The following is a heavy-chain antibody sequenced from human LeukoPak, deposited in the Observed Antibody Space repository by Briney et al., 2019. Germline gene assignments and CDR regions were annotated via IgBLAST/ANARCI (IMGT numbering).Heavy chain of an antibody. V-gene: IGHV3-64*01. J-gene: IGHJ5*02. CDR2: ISSNGGST. Sequence: GGSLRLSCAASGFTFSSYAMHWVRQAPGKGLEYVSAISSNGGSTYYANSVKGRFTISRDNSKNTLYLQMGSLRAEDMAVYYCASSPDAGYYDSSGWFDPWGQGTLVTVSS. CDR1: GFTFSSYA. D-gene: IGHD3-22*01. CDR3: ASSPDAGYYDSSGWFDP.